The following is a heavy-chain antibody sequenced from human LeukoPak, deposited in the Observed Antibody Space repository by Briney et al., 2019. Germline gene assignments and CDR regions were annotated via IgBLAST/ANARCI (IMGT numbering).Heavy chain of an antibody. CDR3: ARGAAVADP. Sequence: SETLSLTCTVSGGSLSSYYWSGIRQPPGKGLEWIGYIYYTGSTNYNPSLKSRVTISADTSKNQFSLKLNSVTAADTAVYYCARGAAVADPVGQGTLVTVSS. J-gene: IGHJ5*02. D-gene: IGHD6-19*01. CDR1: GGSLSSYY. V-gene: IGHV4-59*01. CDR2: IYYTGST.